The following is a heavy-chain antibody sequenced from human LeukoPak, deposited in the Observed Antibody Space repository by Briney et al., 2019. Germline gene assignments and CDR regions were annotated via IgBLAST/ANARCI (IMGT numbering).Heavy chain of an antibody. J-gene: IGHJ4*02. Sequence: SETLSLTCTVSGGSISSGGYYWSWIRPHPGKGLEWIGYIYYSGSTYYNPSLKSRVTISVDTSKNQFSLKLSSVTAADTAVYYWARAPGVLRYFDWPLTFDYWGQGTLVTVSS. V-gene: IGHV4-31*03. CDR2: IYYSGST. D-gene: IGHD3-9*01. CDR3: ARAPGVLRYFDWPLTFDY. CDR1: GGSISSGGYY.